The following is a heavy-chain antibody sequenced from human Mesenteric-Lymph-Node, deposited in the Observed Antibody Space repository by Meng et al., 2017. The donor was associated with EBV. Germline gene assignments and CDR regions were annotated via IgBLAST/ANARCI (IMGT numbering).Heavy chain of an antibody. V-gene: IGHV4-34*01. CDR2: INQSGST. CDR1: GGTFGCYY. Sequence: VQLKHGGEGLGTPSEALSLACAVYGGTFGCYYGSWIRQPPGEGLEWIGKINQSGSTNYNPSLQSRVTISVDTSKNQFSLKLSSVTAADTAVYYCARPWLGRFDYWGQGTLVTVSS. J-gene: IGHJ4*02. D-gene: IGHD6-19*01. CDR3: ARPWLGRFDY.